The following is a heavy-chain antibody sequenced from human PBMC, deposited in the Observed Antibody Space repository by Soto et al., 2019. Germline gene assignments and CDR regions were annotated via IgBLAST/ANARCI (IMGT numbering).Heavy chain of an antibody. J-gene: IGHJ5*02. Sequence: GGSLRLSCAASGFTFSSYSMNWVRQAPGKGLEWVSSISSSSSYIYYADSVKGRFTISRDNAKNSLYLQMNSLRAEDTAVYYCARDYYDFWSGYSNNWFDPWGQGTLVTVSS. CDR3: ARDYYDFWSGYSNNWFDP. CDR1: GFTFSSYS. D-gene: IGHD3-3*01. CDR2: ISSSSSYI. V-gene: IGHV3-21*01.